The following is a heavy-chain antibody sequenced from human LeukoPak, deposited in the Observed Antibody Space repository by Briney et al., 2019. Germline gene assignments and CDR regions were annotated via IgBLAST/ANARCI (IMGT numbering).Heavy chain of an antibody. D-gene: IGHD3-3*01. J-gene: IGHJ4*02. V-gene: IGHV3-21*01. Sequence: PGGSLRLSCAASGFTFSSYSMNWVRQAPGKGLEWVSSISSSSSYIYYADSVKGRFTISRDNAKNSLYLQMNSLRAEDTAVYYCARDPSIEITYDFWSGYYRFDYWGQGTLVTVSS. CDR2: ISSSSSYI. CDR3: ARDPSIEITYDFWSGYYRFDY. CDR1: GFTFSSYS.